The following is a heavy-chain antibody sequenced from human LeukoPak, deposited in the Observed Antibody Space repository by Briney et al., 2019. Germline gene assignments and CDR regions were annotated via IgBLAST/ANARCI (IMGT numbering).Heavy chain of an antibody. V-gene: IGHV2-5*01. CDR1: GFSLRTPGVG. CDR3: AHKGRGSGSYTM. D-gene: IGHD3-10*01. Sequence: GSGPTLVNPPQTLTLTCTFSGFSLRTPGVGVAWIRQPPGKALEWLAVTYWNNDKSYSPSLKSRLTITKDTSKNQVVLIMTNMDPVDTATYYCAHKGRGSGSYTMWGQGTLVTVSS. J-gene: IGHJ4*02. CDR2: TYWNNDK.